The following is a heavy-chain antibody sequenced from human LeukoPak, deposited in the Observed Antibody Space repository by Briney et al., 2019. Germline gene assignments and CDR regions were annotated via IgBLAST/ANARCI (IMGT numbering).Heavy chain of an antibody. CDR2: MNPNSGNT. CDR1: GYTFTSYD. Sequence: RASVKVSCKASGYTFTSYDINWVRQATGQGLEWMGWMNPNSGNTGYAQKFQGRVTMTRNTSISTAYMELSRLRSDDTAVYYCAPEAAGTSSFDYWGQGTLVTVSS. V-gene: IGHV1-8*01. D-gene: IGHD6-13*01. CDR3: APEAAGTSSFDY. J-gene: IGHJ4*02.